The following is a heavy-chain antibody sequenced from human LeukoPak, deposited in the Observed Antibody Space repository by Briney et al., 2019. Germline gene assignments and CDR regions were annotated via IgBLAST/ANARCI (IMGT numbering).Heavy chain of an antibody. J-gene: IGHJ4*02. Sequence: GGSLRLSCAASGFTFSSYAMHWVRQAPGKGLEWVAVISYDGSNKYYADSVKGRFTISRDNSKNTLYLQMNSLRAEDTAVYYCAREGPYRSGCFDCWGQGTLVTVSS. CDR2: ISYDGSNK. CDR3: AREGPYRSGCFDC. CDR1: GFTFSSYA. V-gene: IGHV3-30-3*01. D-gene: IGHD6-19*01.